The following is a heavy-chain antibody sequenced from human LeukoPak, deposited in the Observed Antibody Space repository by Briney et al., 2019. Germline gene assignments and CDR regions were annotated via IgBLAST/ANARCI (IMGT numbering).Heavy chain of an antibody. J-gene: IGHJ6*02. D-gene: IGHD5-24*01. CDR3: ARDFPGDGYNPHGMDV. Sequence: PSETLSLTCAVYGGSFSGYYWSWIRQPPGKGLEWIGEINHSGSTNYNPSLKSRVTISVDTSKNQFSLKLSSVTAADTAVYYCARDFPGDGYNPHGMDVWGQGTTVTVSS. V-gene: IGHV4-34*01. CDR2: INHSGST. CDR1: GGSFSGYY.